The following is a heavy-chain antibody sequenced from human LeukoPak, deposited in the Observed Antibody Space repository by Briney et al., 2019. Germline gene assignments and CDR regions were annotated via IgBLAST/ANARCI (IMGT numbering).Heavy chain of an antibody. V-gene: IGHV4-30-2*01. CDR2: IYHSGST. D-gene: IGHD5-12*01. CDR3: ARGGDIVATHFDY. J-gene: IGHJ4*02. CDR1: GGSISSGGYS. Sequence: SQTLSLTCAVSGGSISSGGYSWGWIRQPPGKGLEWIGYIYHSGSTYYNPSLKSRVSISVDRSKNQFSLKLSSVTAADTAVYYCARGGDIVATHFDYWGQGTLVTVSS.